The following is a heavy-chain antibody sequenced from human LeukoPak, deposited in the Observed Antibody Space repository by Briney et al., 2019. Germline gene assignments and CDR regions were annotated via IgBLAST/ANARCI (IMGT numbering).Heavy chain of an antibody. V-gene: IGHV1-69*13. Sequence: ASVKVSCKASGGTFSSYAISWVRQAPGQGLEWMGGIIPTFGTANYAQKFQGRVTITADESTSTAYMELSSLRSEDTAVYYCARGWDSSGTLGYWGQGTLVTVSS. CDR1: GGTFSSYA. D-gene: IGHD6-6*01. CDR3: ARGWDSSGTLGY. CDR2: IIPTFGTA. J-gene: IGHJ4*02.